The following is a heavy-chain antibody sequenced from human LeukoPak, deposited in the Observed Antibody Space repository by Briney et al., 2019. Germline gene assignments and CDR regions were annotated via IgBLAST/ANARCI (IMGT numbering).Heavy chain of an antibody. D-gene: IGHD1-26*01. CDR1: GDSISRNSAA. CDR2: TYYRSKWYN. V-gene: IGHV6-1*01. CDR3: AREDRYSGSYLDY. Sequence: SQTLSLTCAISGDSISRNSAAWNWIRQSPSRGLEWLGRTYYRSKWYNDYAVSVKSRITINPDTSKNQFPLQLNSVTPEDTAVYYCAREDRYSGSYLDYWGQGTLVTVSS. J-gene: IGHJ4*02.